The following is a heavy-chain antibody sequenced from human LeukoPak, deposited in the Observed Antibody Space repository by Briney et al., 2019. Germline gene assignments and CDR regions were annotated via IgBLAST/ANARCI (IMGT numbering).Heavy chain of an antibody. V-gene: IGHV3-23*01. J-gene: IGHJ4*02. Sequence: GGSLRLSCAASGFTFSNYAMSWARQAPGKGLEWVSVITGNGGSTYYADSVKGRFTISRDNTKNTLYLQMNSLRVEDTAVYYCARDQLYCSGGICYFDYWGQGILVTVSS. CDR2: ITGNGGST. CDR1: GFTFSNYA. D-gene: IGHD2-15*01. CDR3: ARDQLYCSGGICYFDY.